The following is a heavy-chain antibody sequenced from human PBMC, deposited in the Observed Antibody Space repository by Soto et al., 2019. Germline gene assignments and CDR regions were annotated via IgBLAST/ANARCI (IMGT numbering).Heavy chain of an antibody. CDR3: ATSADTDGY. D-gene: IGHD5-18*01. CDR1: GGTFRSYT. V-gene: IGHV1-69*02. Sequence: QVQVEQSGAEVKKPGSSVKVSCKASGGTFRSYTISWVRQAPGQGLEWMGRITPILGIANYAQKFQGRVTISADKSTSTAYMELSSLRSEDTAVYYCATSADTDGYWGQGTLVTVSS. CDR2: ITPILGIA. J-gene: IGHJ4*02.